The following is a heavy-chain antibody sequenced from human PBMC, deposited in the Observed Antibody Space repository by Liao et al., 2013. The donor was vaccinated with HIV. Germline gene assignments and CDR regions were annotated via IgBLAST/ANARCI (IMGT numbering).Heavy chain of an antibody. V-gene: IGHV4-4*07. Sequence: QVPLQESGPGLIKPSETLSLTCSVSGGSIGSYSWNWIRQPAGKGLEWIGRIYPAGSTNYNPSLKSRVSISVDTSKNHFSLRLSSVTAADTAVYYCARDHYDFGVHYYYYYMDVWGKGTTVTVSS. D-gene: IGHD3-3*01. J-gene: IGHJ6*03. CDR2: IYPAGST. CDR1: GGSIGSYS. CDR3: ARDHYDFGVHYYYYYMDV.